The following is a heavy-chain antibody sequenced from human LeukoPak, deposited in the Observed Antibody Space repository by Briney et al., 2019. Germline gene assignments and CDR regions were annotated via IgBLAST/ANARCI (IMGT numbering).Heavy chain of an antibody. V-gene: IGHV3-23*01. CDR2: ISGSGGST. J-gene: IGHJ4*02. Sequence: GGSLRLFCAACGFTFSSYAMSWVRQAPGKGLEWVSAISGSGGSTYYADCVKGRLTIYRDNSKNTMYMQMDSLRAEDTGVYYCAKGWIQLWPFDYWGQGTLVTVSS. D-gene: IGHD5-18*01. CDR1: GFTFSSYA. CDR3: AKGWIQLWPFDY.